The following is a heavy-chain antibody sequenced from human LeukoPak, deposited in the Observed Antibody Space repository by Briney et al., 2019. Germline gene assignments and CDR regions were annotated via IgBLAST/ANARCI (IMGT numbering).Heavy chain of an antibody. D-gene: IGHD1-14*01. V-gene: IGHV4-39*01. J-gene: IGHJ4*02. Sequence: PSETLSLTXTVSGGSISSSSYYWGWIRQPPGKGLEWIGSIYYSGSTYYNPSLKSRVTISVDTSKNQFSLKLSSVTAADTAVYYCARIHRSYLTPDYWGQGTLVTVSS. CDR2: IYYSGST. CDR3: ARIHRSYLTPDY. CDR1: GGSISSSSYY.